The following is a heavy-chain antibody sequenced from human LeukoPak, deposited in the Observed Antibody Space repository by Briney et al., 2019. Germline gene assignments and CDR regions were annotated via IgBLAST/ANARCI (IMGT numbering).Heavy chain of an antibody. CDR1: GYTFTGYY. J-gene: IGHJ5*02. CDR3: ARDMSWFDP. V-gene: IGHV1-2*02. CDR2: INPNSGGT. Sequence: ASVKVSCKASGYTFTGYYIHWVRQAPGQGLDWMGWINPNSGGTNYAQKFQGRVTMTRDTSINTAYMELSRLRSDDTAVYYCARDMSWFDPLGPGNPGHRLL. D-gene: IGHD3-16*01.